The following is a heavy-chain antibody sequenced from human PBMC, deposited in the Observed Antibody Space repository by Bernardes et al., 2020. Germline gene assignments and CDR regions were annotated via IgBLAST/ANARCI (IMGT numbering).Heavy chain of an antibody. CDR1: GSMISFYW. J-gene: IGHJ2*01. V-gene: IGHV3-7*01. D-gene: IGHD2-8*01. CDR3: TGAVDVCTNCYFDL. Sequence: GGFLSLSCAASGSMISFYWMTWVREAAGKGQERVANKKQDGGAKYYVDSVKGRITISRGNAKNSLYWQMTSLTAEDTAVYYCTGAVDVCTNCYFDLWGRGALVTVSS. CDR2: KKQDGGAK.